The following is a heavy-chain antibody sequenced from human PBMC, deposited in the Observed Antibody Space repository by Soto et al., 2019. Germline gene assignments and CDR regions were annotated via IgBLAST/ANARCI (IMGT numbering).Heavy chain of an antibody. V-gene: IGHV3-23*01. CDR1: GFTFSSHA. D-gene: IGHD6-13*01. J-gene: IGHJ4*02. CDR3: AKVSSSWYAGFFDL. Sequence: EVQLLESGGGLVQPGGSLRLSCTASGFTFSSHAMTWVRQAPGEGLEWVSGLSDSGGSTYYADSVKGRFTISRDNSMNTLYLQMNTLRAEDTAVYYCAKVSSSWYAGFFDLWGQGTLVTVSS. CDR2: LSDSGGST.